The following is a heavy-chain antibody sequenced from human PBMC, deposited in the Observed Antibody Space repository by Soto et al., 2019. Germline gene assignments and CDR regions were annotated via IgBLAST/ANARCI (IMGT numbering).Heavy chain of an antibody. CDR3: AKDLLSSGNYYFEY. CDR2: ISYDGSNK. Sequence: XESLGLSCAASGFTFSAYGMHWVRQAPGKGLEWVAVISYDGSNKYYADSVKGRLTISRDNSKNTLYLQMNSLRAEDTAVYYCAKDLLSSGNYYFEYWGQGTLVTVSS. CDR1: GFTFSAYG. V-gene: IGHV3-30*18. D-gene: IGHD3-22*01. J-gene: IGHJ4*02.